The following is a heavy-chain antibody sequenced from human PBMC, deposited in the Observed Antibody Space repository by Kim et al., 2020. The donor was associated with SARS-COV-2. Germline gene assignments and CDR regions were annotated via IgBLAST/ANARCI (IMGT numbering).Heavy chain of an antibody. V-gene: IGHV3-15*01. CDR3: STDSITILGVVIIGFDP. J-gene: IGHJ5*02. Sequence: VKGRFTISRDDSKSTLCLQMNSLKTEDTAVYYCSTDSITILGVVIIGFDPWGQGTLVTVSS. D-gene: IGHD3-3*01.